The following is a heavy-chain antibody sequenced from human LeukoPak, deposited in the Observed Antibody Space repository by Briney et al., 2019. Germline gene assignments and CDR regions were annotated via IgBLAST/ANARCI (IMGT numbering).Heavy chain of an antibody. D-gene: IGHD4-23*01. V-gene: IGHV4-34*01. Sequence: SETLSLTCAVYGGSFSGYYWSWIRQPPGKGLEWIGEINHSGSTNYNPSLKSRVTISVDTSKNQFSLKLSSVTAADTAVYYYARHRTTVVTSVYFQHWGQGTLVTVSS. J-gene: IGHJ1*01. CDR2: INHSGST. CDR1: GGSFSGYY. CDR3: ARHRTTVVTSVYFQH.